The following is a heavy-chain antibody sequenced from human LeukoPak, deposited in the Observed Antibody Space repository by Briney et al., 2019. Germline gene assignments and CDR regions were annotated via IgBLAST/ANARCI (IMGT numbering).Heavy chain of an antibody. D-gene: IGHD6-25*01. CDR3: ARARTLYSGSPAHMDV. CDR2: IRQDAIEE. V-gene: IGHV3-7*01. J-gene: IGHJ6*03. CDR1: GFTFRSYW. Sequence: GGSLRLSCADSGFTFRSYWMSWVRQSPGKGLEWVASIRQDAIEEYYVDSVRGRFTISRDNAKNSLSLQMNSLRAEDTAIYYCARARTLYSGSPAHMDVWGKGTTVTVSS.